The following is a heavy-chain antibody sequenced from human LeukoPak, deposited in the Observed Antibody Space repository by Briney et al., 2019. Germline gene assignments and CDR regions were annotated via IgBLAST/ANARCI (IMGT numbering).Heavy chain of an antibody. V-gene: IGHV3-21*04. Sequence: PGGSLRLSCAASGFTFSSYWMSWVRQAPGKGLEWVAFISSMSGRYIYYADSVKGRFTISRDNAKNSLYLQMNSLRAEDTAVYYCARALYDILTGFGPIWFDPWGQGTLVTVSS. D-gene: IGHD3-9*01. CDR3: ARALYDILTGFGPIWFDP. CDR1: GFTFSSYW. J-gene: IGHJ5*02. CDR2: ISSMSGRYI.